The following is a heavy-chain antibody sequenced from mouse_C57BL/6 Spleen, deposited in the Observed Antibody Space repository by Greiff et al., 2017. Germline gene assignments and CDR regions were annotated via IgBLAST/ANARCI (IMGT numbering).Heavy chain of an antibody. CDR2: IRNKANGYTT. CDR1: GFTFTDYY. J-gene: IGHJ4*01. Sequence: EVKLMESGGGLVQPGGSLSLSCAASGFTFTDYYMSWVRQPPGKALEWLGFIRNKANGYTTEYSASVKGRFTISRANSQSILYLQMNALRAEDSATYYCARSLRGAMDYWGQGTSVTVSS. D-gene: IGHD1-1*01. V-gene: IGHV7-3*01. CDR3: ARSLRGAMDY.